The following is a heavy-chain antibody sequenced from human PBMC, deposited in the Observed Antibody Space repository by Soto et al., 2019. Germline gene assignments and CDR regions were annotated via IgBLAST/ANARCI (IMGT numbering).Heavy chain of an antibody. CDR1: GYTFTSYG. CDR3: ARGSADYYDSSGYSLLAY. J-gene: IGHJ4*02. V-gene: IGHV1-18*01. CDR2: ISACNGNT. D-gene: IGHD3-22*01. Sequence: ASVKVSCKASGYTFTSYGISWVRQAPGQGLEWMGWISACNGNTNYAQKLQGRVTMITDTSTSTAYMELRSLRSDDTAVYYCARGSADYYDSSGYSLLAYWGQGTLVTVSS.